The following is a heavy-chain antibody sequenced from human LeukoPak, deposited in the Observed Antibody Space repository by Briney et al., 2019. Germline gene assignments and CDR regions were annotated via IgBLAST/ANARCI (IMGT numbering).Heavy chain of an antibody. J-gene: IGHJ4*02. D-gene: IGHD1-1*01. CDR3: ARERCTTPFDY. CDR2: IWYVGSNT. Sequence: GRSLRLSCAASGFTFSSYGMRWVRQAPGKGLEWVAMIWYVGSNTYYADSVKGRFTISRDNSKNTLFLQMDSLRAEDTAVYYCARERCTTPFDYWGEGTLVTVSS. CDR1: GFTFSSYG. V-gene: IGHV3-33*01.